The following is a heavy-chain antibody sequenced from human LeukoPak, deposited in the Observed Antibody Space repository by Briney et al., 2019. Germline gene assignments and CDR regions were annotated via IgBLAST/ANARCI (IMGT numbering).Heavy chain of an antibody. D-gene: IGHD6-19*01. V-gene: IGHV4-31*11. CDR2: IYYSGST. Sequence: SETLSLTCAVSGGSISSGGYYWSWIRQHPGKGLEWIGYIYYSGSTYYNPSLKSRVTISVDTSKNQFSLKLSSVTAADTAVYYCAMSIAVAGTNWFDPWGQGTLVTVSS. J-gene: IGHJ5*02. CDR1: GGSISSGGYY. CDR3: AMSIAVAGTNWFDP.